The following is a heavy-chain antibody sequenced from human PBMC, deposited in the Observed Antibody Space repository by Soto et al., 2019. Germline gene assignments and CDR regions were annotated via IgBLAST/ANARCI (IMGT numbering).Heavy chain of an antibody. CDR3: ARGESSSSYMADYRYH. CDR2: ISAYNGNT. D-gene: IGHD6-13*01. CDR1: GYAVTGYG. J-gene: IGHJ1*01. Sequence: ASPKASCRASGYAVTGYGISWVRQARGQGLEWMGWISAYNGNTNYAQKLQGRVTMTTDTSTSTAYMELRSLRSDDTAVYYCARGESSSSYMADYRYHWG. V-gene: IGHV1-18*01.